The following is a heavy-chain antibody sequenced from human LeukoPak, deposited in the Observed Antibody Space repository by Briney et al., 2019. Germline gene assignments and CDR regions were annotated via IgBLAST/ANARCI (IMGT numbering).Heavy chain of an antibody. CDR2: IPSSGDGT. J-gene: IGHJ4*02. D-gene: IGHD5-12*01. CDR3: ARRTSGAFDF. Sequence: PGGSLRLSCAASGLIFRNYAMTWVRQAPGKGLEWVSSIPSSGDGTYYADSVKGRFTISRDNSKNMLYLQMNSLRAEDTAVYYCARRTSGAFDFWDQGTLVTVSS. CDR1: GLIFRNYA. V-gene: IGHV3-23*01.